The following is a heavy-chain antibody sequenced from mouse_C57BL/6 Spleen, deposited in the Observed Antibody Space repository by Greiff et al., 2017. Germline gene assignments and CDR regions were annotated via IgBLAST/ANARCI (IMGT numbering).Heavy chain of an antibody. J-gene: IGHJ2*01. V-gene: IGHV1-4*01. CDR1: GYTFTSYT. CDR2: INPSSGYT. Sequence: QVQLQQSGAELARPGASVKMSCKASGYTFTSYTMHWVKQRPGQGLEWIGYINPSSGYTKYNQKFKDKATLTADKSSSTAYMQLSSLTSEDSAVYYCARDDYGSSFDYWGQGTTLTVSS. D-gene: IGHD1-1*01. CDR3: ARDDYGSSFDY.